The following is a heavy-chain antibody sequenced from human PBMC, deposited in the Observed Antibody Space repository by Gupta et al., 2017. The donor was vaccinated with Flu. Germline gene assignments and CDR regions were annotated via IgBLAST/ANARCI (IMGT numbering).Heavy chain of an antibody. Sequence: QVQLVESGGGVVQPGRSLRLSCAASGFTFSSYGMHWVRQAPGKGLEWVAVIWYDGSNKYYADSVKGRFTISRDNSKNTLYLQMNSLRAEDTAVYYCAREYYYDSSGYPDYWGQGTLVTVSS. D-gene: IGHD3-22*01. CDR2: IWYDGSNK. J-gene: IGHJ4*02. CDR3: AREYYYDSSGYPDY. V-gene: IGHV3-33*01. CDR1: GFTFSSYG.